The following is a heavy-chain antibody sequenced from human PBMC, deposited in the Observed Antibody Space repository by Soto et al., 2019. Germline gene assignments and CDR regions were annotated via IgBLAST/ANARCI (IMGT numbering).Heavy chain of an antibody. Sequence: QVQLVQSGAEVKKPGSSVKVSCKASGGTFSSYAISWVRQAPGQGLEWMGGIIPIFGTANYAQKFQGRVTITADESSSTADMELSSLRSEDTAVYYCARGRQAARALVWFDPWGQGTLVTVSS. CDR1: GGTFSSYA. V-gene: IGHV1-69*12. CDR3: ARGRQAARALVWFDP. CDR2: IIPIFGTA. D-gene: IGHD6-6*01. J-gene: IGHJ5*02.